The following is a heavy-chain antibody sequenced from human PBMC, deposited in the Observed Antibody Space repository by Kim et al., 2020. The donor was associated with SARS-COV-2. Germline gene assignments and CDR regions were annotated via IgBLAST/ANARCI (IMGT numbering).Heavy chain of an antibody. Sequence: SGVTISVDTSKNQFSLKLSSVTAADTAVYYCAREHLDPITMVRGVDGMDVWGQGTTVTVSS. D-gene: IGHD3-10*01. CDR3: AREHLDPITMVRGVDGMDV. J-gene: IGHJ6*02. V-gene: IGHV4-30-2*04.